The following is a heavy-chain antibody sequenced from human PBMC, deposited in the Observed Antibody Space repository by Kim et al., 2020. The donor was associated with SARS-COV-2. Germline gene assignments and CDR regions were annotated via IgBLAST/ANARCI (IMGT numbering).Heavy chain of an antibody. CDR2: ISGSGGST. V-gene: IGHV3-23*01. J-gene: IGHJ4*02. CDR1: GFTFSSYA. Sequence: GGSLRLSCAASGFTFSSYAMSWVRQAPGKGLEWVSAISGSGGSTYYADSVKGRFTISRDNSKNTLYLQMNSLRAEDTAVYYCAKDSYYYDSSGYSLWGQGTLVTVSS. D-gene: IGHD3-22*01. CDR3: AKDSYYYDSSGYSL.